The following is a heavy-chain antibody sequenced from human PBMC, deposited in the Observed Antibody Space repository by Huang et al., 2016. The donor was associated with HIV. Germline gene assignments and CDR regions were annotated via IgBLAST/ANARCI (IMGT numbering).Heavy chain of an antibody. D-gene: IGHD3-10*01. CDR3: ARDPEHSGSHYEYFDF. Sequence: QVQLVESGGGVVQPGRSLRLSCAASGFNFSTYALHWVRQAPGKGLEWVAVLSNDGSHEYYADSVEGRFTISRDNSKNTLYLQMNSLRAEDTAVYYCARDPEHSGSHYEYFDFWGQGTLVTVSS. J-gene: IGHJ4*02. V-gene: IGHV3-30-3*01. CDR1: GFNFSTYA. CDR2: LSNDGSHE.